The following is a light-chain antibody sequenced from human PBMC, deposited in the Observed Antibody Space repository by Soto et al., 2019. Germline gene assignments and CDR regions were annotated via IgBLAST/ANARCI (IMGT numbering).Light chain of an antibody. J-gene: IGLJ1*01. CDR1: SSNIGSNS. Sequence: VLTQPHSASGTPGQRVTISCSGSSSNIGSNSVHWFQQVPGTAPKPLIYSSNQRPSGVPERFSGSKSGTSASLAISGLQSEDEADYYCAAWDDSLNGHIFGTGTKVTIL. CDR3: AAWDDSLNGHI. CDR2: SSN. V-gene: IGLV1-44*01.